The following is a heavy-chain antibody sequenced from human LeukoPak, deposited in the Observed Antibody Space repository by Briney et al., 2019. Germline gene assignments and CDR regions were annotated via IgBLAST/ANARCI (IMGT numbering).Heavy chain of an antibody. D-gene: IGHD3-16*02. J-gene: IGHJ5*02. CDR2: INPNSGGT. V-gene: IGHV1-2*02. CDR1: GYTFTGYY. Sequence: GASVKVSCKASGYTFTGYYMHWVRQAPGQGLEWMGWINPNSGGTNYAQKFRGRVTMTRDTSISTAYMELSRLRSDDTAVYYCARPHASSSFFDPWGQGTLVTVSS. CDR3: ARPHASSSFFDP.